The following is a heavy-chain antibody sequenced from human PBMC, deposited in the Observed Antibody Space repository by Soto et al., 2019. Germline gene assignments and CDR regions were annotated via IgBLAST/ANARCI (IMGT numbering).Heavy chain of an antibody. Sequence: QVQLQESGPGLVKPSQTLSLTCTVSGGSISSGGYYWSWIRQHQGKGLEWIGYIYYSGSTYYNPCLQSLVTISVDTSKNQFSLKLSSVTAADTAVYYCARAPRYYYGSGSFIVAFDIWGQGTMVTVSS. CDR2: IYYSGST. CDR3: ARAPRYYYGSGSFIVAFDI. CDR1: GGSISSGGYY. V-gene: IGHV4-31*01. D-gene: IGHD3-10*01. J-gene: IGHJ3*02.